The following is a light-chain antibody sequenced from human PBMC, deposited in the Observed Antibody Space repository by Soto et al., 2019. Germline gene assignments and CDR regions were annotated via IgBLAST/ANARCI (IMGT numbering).Light chain of an antibody. J-gene: IGKJ1*01. V-gene: IGKV1-5*01. CDR1: QSLSNW. Sequence: DIQMTQPPSTLSASVGDRVTITCRASQSLSNWVAWYQQKPGKAPKLLIYDASSLESGVPSRFSGSGSGTEFTLTISSLQPDDFATYYCQQSWTFGQGTKVEIK. CDR3: QQSWT. CDR2: DAS.